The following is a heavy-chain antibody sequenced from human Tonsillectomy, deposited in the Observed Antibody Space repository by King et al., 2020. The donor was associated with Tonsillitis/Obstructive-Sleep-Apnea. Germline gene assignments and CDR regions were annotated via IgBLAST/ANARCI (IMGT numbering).Heavy chain of an antibody. Sequence: QLVQSGAEVKKPGASVKVSCQASGYTFKSYGIIWVRQAPGQGLEWMGWISGFSGDTKYAQKFQGRVTMTTDTSTSTAYMELRSLRSDDTAVYYCTRARGVAGKFWFDPGGQGTLVTVSS. V-gene: IGHV1-18*01. J-gene: IGHJ5*02. D-gene: IGHD6-19*01. CDR1: GYTFKSYG. CDR2: ISGFSGDT. CDR3: TRARGVAGKFWFDP.